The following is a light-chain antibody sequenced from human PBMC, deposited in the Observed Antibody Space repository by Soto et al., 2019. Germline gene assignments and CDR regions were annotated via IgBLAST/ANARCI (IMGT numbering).Light chain of an antibody. V-gene: IGKV3-20*01. CDR2: GAS. CDR1: QNVSSDY. Sequence: DILLTHSPGTMSLYPRDRATLSSMASQNVSSDYLGWYQKKAGQAHRLLLYGASRRAAGIPDRFSGSGSGTDFTLTISSLHAEDVADYCRQQYSDWCTFGQGTKVDI. J-gene: IGKJ1*01. CDR3: QQYSDWCT.